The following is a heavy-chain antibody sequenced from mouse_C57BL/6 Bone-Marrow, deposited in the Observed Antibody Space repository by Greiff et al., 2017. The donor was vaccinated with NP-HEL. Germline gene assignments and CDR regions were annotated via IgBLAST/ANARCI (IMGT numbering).Heavy chain of an antibody. CDR2: IDPSDSYT. CDR1: GYTFTSYW. CDR3: AIQLFHY. V-gene: IGHV1-69*01. Sequence: VQLQQPGAELVMPGASVKLSCKASGYTFTSYWMHWVKQRPGQGLEWIGEIDPSDSYTNYNQKFKGKSTLTVDKSSSTAYMQLSRLTSEDSAVYFCAIQLFHYWRKGTTLTVPS. D-gene: IGHD4-1*02. J-gene: IGHJ2*01.